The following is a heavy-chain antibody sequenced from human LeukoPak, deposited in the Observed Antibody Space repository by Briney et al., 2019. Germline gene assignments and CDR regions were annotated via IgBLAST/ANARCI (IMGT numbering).Heavy chain of an antibody. CDR1: GFTFSSYS. J-gene: IGHJ3*02. CDR2: IGSSSSYI. V-gene: IGHV3-21*01. CDR3: ARAIVGFDAFDI. Sequence: GGSLRLSCAASGFTFSSYSMNWVRQAPGKGLEWVSSIGSSSSYIYYADSVKGRFTISRDNAKNSLYLQMNSLRAEDTAVYYCARAIVGFDAFDIWGQGTMVTVSS. D-gene: IGHD2-21*01.